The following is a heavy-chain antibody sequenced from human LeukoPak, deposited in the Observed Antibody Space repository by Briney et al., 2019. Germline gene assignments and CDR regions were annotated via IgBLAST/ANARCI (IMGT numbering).Heavy chain of an antibody. Sequence: PGGSLRLSCEASGFTVSSFEINWVRQAPGKGLEWVSYISSSGGTMDYADSVKGRFTVSRDNGKKLVHLQLNSLRAEDTAVYFCARIPHPDYADAQGGQGTLVIVSS. CDR1: GFTVSSFE. CDR2: ISSSGGTM. V-gene: IGHV3-48*03. CDR3: ARIPHPDYADAQ. J-gene: IGHJ4*02. D-gene: IGHD4-17*01.